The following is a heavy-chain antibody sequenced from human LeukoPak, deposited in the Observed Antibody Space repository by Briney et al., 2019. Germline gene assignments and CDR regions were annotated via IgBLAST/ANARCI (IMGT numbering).Heavy chain of an antibody. Sequence: PSETLSLTCTVSGGSISSYYWSWLRQPPGKGLEWSGYVSYTGSTNYNPSLKSRVTISLDTSKSQFSLKLSSVTAADTAVYYCASHSSSWSPYFFDYWGQGTLVTVSS. V-gene: IGHV4-59*01. D-gene: IGHD6-13*01. CDR3: ASHSSSWSPYFFDY. CDR1: GGSISSYY. J-gene: IGHJ4*02. CDR2: VSYTGST.